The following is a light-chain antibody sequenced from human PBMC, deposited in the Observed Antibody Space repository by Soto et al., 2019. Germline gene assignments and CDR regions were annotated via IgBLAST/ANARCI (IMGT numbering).Light chain of an antibody. CDR3: QQRKSYPIT. Sequence: DIQLTQSPSFLSASVGDRVTITCRSSHDINTYLAWYQQKPGKAPKLMIFAASTLQNGVPSRFSGSGSGTEFTVTITSLQPEDFATYSCQQRKSYPITFGQVTRLEIK. J-gene: IGKJ5*01. CDR1: HDINTY. CDR2: AAS. V-gene: IGKV1-9*01.